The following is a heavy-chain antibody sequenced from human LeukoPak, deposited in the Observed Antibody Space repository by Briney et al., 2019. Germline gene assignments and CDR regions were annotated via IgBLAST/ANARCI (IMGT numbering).Heavy chain of an antibody. CDR3: AKVGYTAMVIVEGIDY. CDR1: GFTFSSYG. V-gene: IGHV3-23*01. J-gene: IGHJ4*02. CDR2: ISGSGGST. Sequence: GGSLRLSCAASGFTFSSYGMSWVRQAPGKGLEWVSAISGSGGSTYYADSVKGRFTISRDNSKNTLYLQMNSLRAEDTAVYYCAKVGYTAMVIVEGIDYWGQGTLVTVSS. D-gene: IGHD5-18*01.